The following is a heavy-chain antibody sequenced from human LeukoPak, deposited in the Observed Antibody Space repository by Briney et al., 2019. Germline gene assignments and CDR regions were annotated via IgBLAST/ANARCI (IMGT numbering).Heavy chain of an antibody. V-gene: IGHV3-21*01. J-gene: IGHJ3*02. D-gene: IGHD2-15*01. CDR3: AREYCRGGSCYFAFDI. CDR2: ISSSSSYI. Sequence: GGSLRLSCAASGFTFSWYWMSWVRQAPGKGLEWVSSISSSSSYIYYADSVKGRFTISRDNAKNSLYLQMNSLRAEDTAVYYCAREYCRGGSCYFAFDIWGQGTMVTVSS. CDR1: GFTFSWYW.